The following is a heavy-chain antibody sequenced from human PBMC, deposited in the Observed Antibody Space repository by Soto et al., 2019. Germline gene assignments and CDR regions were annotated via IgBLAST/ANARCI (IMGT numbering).Heavy chain of an antibody. CDR3: ARIGWGGDS. CDR2: IPNNGSP. CDR1: GGSVRTGRYD. D-gene: IGHD7-27*01. V-gene: IGHV4-61*01. J-gene: IGHJ4*02. Sequence: XTLSLTCSVSGGSVRTGRYDWSWIRQPPGKGLEWIGFIPNNGSPDYNPSLKSRVVVAIERSKNQFSLKVNSVTDADTAVYFCARIGWGGDSWGQGTLAPVSS.